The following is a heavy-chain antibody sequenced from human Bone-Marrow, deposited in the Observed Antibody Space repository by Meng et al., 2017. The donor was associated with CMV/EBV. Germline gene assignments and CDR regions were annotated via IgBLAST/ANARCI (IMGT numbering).Heavy chain of an antibody. CDR2: IYYSGST. D-gene: IGHD1-1*01. CDR3: ARHPGRRYDNWFDP. V-gene: IGHV4-39*01. CDR1: GGSISSSSYY. Sequence: GSLRLSCTVPGGSISSSSYYWGWIRQPPGKGLEWIGSIYYSGSTYYNPSLKSRVTISVDTSKNQFSLKLSSVTAADTAVYYCARHPGRRYDNWFDPWGQGTLVPVSS. J-gene: IGHJ5*02.